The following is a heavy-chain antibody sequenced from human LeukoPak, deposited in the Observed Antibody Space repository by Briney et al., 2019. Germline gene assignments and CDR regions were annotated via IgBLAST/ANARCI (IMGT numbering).Heavy chain of an antibody. J-gene: IGHJ3*02. CDR2: ISGSGGST. V-gene: IGHV3-23*01. CDR1: GFTFSSYG. CDR3: ATKGAYYGSGRLGAFDI. Sequence: GGTLRLSCAASGFTFSSYGMSWVRQAPGKGLEWVSAISGSGGSTYYADSVKGRFTISRDNSKNTLYLQMNSLRAEDTAVYYCATKGAYYGSGRLGAFDIWGQGTMVTVSS. D-gene: IGHD3-10*01.